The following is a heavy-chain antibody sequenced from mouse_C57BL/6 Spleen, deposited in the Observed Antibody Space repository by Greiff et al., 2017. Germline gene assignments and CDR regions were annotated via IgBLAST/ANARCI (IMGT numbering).Heavy chain of an antibody. J-gene: IGHJ3*01. D-gene: IGHD2-3*01. CDR1: GYSITSGYY. CDR3: ATYDGYLCAY. CDR2: ISYDGSN. Sequence: EVQLQESGPGLVKPSQSLSLTCSVTGYSITSGYYWNWIRQFPGNKLEWMGYISYDGSNNYNPSLKNRIAITRDTSKNQFFLKLNSVTTEDTATYYCATYDGYLCAYWGQGTLVTVSA. V-gene: IGHV3-6*01.